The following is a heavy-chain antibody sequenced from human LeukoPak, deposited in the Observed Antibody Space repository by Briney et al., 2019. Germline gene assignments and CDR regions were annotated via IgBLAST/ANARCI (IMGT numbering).Heavy chain of an antibody. V-gene: IGHV4-34*01. CDR3: ARGLRYFDWLSGLSD. CDR2: INHSGST. Sequence: SETLSLTCAVYGGSFSGYYWSWIRQPPGEGLEWIGEINHSGSTNYNPSLKSRVTISVDTSKNQFSLKLSSVTAADTAVYYCARGLRYFDWLSGLSDWGQGTLVTVSS. CDR1: GGSFSGYY. J-gene: IGHJ4*02. D-gene: IGHD3-9*01.